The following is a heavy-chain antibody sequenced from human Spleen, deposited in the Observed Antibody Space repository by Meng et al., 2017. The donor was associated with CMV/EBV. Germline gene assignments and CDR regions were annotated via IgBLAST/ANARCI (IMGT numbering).Heavy chain of an antibody. Sequence: ASVKVSCKASGYTFTDYYMHWVRQAPGQGLEWMGWINPNSGGTNYAQKFQGRVTMTADTSTSIAYMELRSLRSDDTAVYYCARDPGHNTISDLFAPWGQGTLVTVSS. D-gene: IGHD1-14*01. V-gene: IGHV1-2*02. CDR2: INPNSGGT. CDR1: GYTFTDYY. J-gene: IGHJ5*02. CDR3: ARDPGHNTISDLFAP.